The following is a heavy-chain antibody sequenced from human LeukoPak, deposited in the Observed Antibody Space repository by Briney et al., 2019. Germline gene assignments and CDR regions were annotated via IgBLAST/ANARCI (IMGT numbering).Heavy chain of an antibody. CDR2: VYYSGST. V-gene: IGHV4-59*01. CDR1: GDFITAYY. J-gene: IGHJ3*02. D-gene: IGHD1-26*01. CDR3: ARYSGSYPHDAFDI. Sequence: SETLSLTCTVSGDFITAYYWSWIRQPPGKGLEWIGYVYYSGSTSYNPSLKSRVTISVDTSKNHFSLKLSSVTAADTAVYYCARYSGSYPHDAFDIWGQGTMVTVSS.